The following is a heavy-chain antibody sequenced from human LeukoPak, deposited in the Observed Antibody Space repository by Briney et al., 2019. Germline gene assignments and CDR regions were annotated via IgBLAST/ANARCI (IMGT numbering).Heavy chain of an antibody. V-gene: IGHV3-7*01. Sequence: PGGSLRLSCAASGFTFSSYWVSWVRQAPGKGLEWVANIKQDGSEKYYVDSVKGRFTISRDNAKNSLYLQMNSLRAEDTAVYYCAFNMRYFDYWGQGTLVTVSS. CDR3: AFNMRYFDY. CDR2: IKQDGSEK. CDR1: GFTFSSYW. J-gene: IGHJ4*02.